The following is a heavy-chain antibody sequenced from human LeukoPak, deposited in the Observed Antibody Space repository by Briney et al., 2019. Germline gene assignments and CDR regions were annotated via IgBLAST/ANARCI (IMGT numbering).Heavy chain of an antibody. Sequence: GGSLRLSCAASGFTFSSYGMHWVRQAPGKGLEWVAVISYDGSNKYYADSVKGRFTISRDNSKNTLYLQMNSLRAEDTAVYYCAKNYGSGSYLTLDPWGQGTLVTVSS. J-gene: IGHJ5*02. CDR3: AKNYGSGSYLTLDP. CDR1: GFTFSSYG. D-gene: IGHD3-10*01. CDR2: ISYDGSNK. V-gene: IGHV3-30*18.